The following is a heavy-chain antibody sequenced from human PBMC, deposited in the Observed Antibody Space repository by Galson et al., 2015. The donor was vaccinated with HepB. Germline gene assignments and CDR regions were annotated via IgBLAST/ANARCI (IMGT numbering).Heavy chain of an antibody. CDR3: ARGKYYDILTGYYEYYGMDV. D-gene: IGHD3-9*01. CDR1: GGPITNYY. V-gene: IGHV4-59*01. J-gene: IGHJ6*02. CDR2: IYYSGST. Sequence: ETLSLTCTVSGGPITNYYWNWIRQPPGKGLEYIGYIYYSGSTNYNPSLKGRVTISVDTSKNQFSLKLNSVTAADTAVYYCARGKYYDILTGYYEYYGMDVWGQGTTCTVSS.